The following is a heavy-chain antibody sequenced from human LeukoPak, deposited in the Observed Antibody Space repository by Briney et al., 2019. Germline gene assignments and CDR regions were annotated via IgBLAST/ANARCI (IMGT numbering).Heavy chain of an antibody. CDR1: GGSISSYY. D-gene: IGHD2-2*01. CDR3: ARLPLRYCSSTSCPDY. V-gene: IGHV4-34*01. J-gene: IGHJ4*02. CDR2: INHSGST. Sequence: SETLSLTCTVSGGSISSYYWSWIRQPPGKGLEWIGEINHSGSTNYNPSLKSRVTISVDTSKNQFSLKLSSVTAADTAVYYCARLPLRYCSSTSCPDYWGQGTLVTVSS.